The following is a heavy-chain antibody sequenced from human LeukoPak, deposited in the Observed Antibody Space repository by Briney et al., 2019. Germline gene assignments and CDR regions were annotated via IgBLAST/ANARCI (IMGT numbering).Heavy chain of an antibody. CDR2: IWYDGSNK. J-gene: IGHJ6*02. Sequence: GGSLRLSCAASGFTFSSYGMHWVRQAPGKGPEWVAVIWYDGSNKYYADSVKGRFTISRDNSKNTLYLQMNSLRAEDTAVYYCARGYDFWSGYYKNYGMDVWGQGTTVTVSS. V-gene: IGHV3-33*01. D-gene: IGHD3-3*01. CDR3: ARGYDFWSGYYKNYGMDV. CDR1: GFTFSSYG.